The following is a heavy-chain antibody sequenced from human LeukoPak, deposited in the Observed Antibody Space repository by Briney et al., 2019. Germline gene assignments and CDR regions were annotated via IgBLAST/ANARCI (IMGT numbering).Heavy chain of an antibody. V-gene: IGHV4-59*01. Sequence: SETLSLTCTVSGGSISSYYWSWIRQPPGKGLEWIGYIYYSGSTNYNPSLKSRVTISVDTSKNQFSLKLSSVTAADTAVYYCARASHWNQIYYYYGMDVWGQGTTVTVSS. CDR2: IYYSGST. D-gene: IGHD1-1*01. CDR1: GGSISSYY. CDR3: ARASHWNQIYYYYGMDV. J-gene: IGHJ6*02.